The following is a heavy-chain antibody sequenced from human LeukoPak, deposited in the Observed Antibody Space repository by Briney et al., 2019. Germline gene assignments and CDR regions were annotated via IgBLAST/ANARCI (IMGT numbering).Heavy chain of an antibody. J-gene: IGHJ4*02. Sequence: PALSLRLSCAASGFTFSTSWMDWVRQAPGKGLEWVANIKQDGSETYYVDSAKGRFTISRDNAKNSLYLQMDSLRVDDTAIYYCAKSLDYWGQGTLVTVSS. V-gene: IGHV3-7*01. CDR1: GFTFSTSW. CDR2: IKQDGSET. CDR3: AKSLDY.